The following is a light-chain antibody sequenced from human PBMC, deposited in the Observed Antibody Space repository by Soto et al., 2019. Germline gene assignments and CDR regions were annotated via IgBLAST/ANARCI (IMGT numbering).Light chain of an antibody. CDR1: QTVSTY. CDR2: ATS. V-gene: IGKV1-39*01. J-gene: IGKJ1*01. CDR3: QQTYTTPRT. Sequence: DTQMTQSPSSLSASVGDRISITCRASQTVSTYLNWYQQKPGKAPTLLISATSTLQSGVPSRFSGRGSGTEFTLTITSXQPEDFATYYCQQTYTTPRTFGQGTKVDIK.